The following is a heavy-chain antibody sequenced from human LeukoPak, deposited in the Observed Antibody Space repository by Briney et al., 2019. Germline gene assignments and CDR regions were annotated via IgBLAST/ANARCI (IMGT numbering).Heavy chain of an antibody. V-gene: IGHV4-59*08. D-gene: IGHD3-22*01. CDR3: ARQKGVDYYDSNGYPGDAFDI. CDR2: IYYSGST. Sequence: SETLSLTCTVSGGSISSYYWSWIRQPPGKGLEWIGYIYYSGSTNYNPSLKSRVTISVDTSKNQFSLKLSSVTAADTAVYYCARQKGVDYYDSNGYPGDAFDIWGQGIMVTVSS. CDR1: GGSISSYY. J-gene: IGHJ3*02.